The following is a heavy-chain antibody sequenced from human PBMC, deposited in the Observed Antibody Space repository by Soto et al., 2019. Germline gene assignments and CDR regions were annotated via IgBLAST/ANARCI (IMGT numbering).Heavy chain of an antibody. Sequence: EVQLVESGGGLVQPGGSLRLSCAASGFTFSRHWMSWVRQAPGMGLEWVANINQDGSEKYYVDSGKGRFTISRDNPKNSLFLQMNSLGDEDTSIDDCASRHPDVDYYGVFDYWGQGALVTVSS. D-gene: IGHD4-17*01. CDR2: INQDGSEK. CDR1: GFTFSRHW. CDR3: ASRHPDVDYYGVFDY. V-gene: IGHV3-7*03. J-gene: IGHJ4*02.